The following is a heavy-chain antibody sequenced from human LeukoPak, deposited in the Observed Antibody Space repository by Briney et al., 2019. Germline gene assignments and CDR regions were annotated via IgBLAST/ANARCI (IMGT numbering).Heavy chain of an antibody. V-gene: IGHV5-51*01. CDR3: ARPAYMYSSGWPDAFDI. D-gene: IGHD6-19*01. Sequence: VESLKISCKGSGYSFTSYWIGWVRQIPGKGLEWMGIIYPGDSDTRYSPSFQGQVTISADKSISTAYLQWSSLKASDTAMYYCARPAYMYSSGWPDAFDIWGQGTMVTVSS. CDR1: GYSFTSYW. J-gene: IGHJ3*02. CDR2: IYPGDSDT.